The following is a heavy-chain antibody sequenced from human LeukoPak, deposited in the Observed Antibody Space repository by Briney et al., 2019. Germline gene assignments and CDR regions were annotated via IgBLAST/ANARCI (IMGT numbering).Heavy chain of an antibody. CDR1: GFTFSSYA. CDR3: AKGRGQMVRGVIITDY. J-gene: IGHJ4*02. V-gene: IGHV3-23*01. Sequence: GGSLRLSCAASGFTFSSYAMSWVRQAPGKGLEWVSGFSVSDATTYYADSVKGRFTITRDNSKNTLYLQMNSLRAEDTAVYYCAKGRGQMVRGVIITDYWGQGTLVTVSS. D-gene: IGHD3-10*01. CDR2: FSVSDATT.